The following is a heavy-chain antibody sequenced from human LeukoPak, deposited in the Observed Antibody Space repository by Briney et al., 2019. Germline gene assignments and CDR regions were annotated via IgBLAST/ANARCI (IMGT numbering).Heavy chain of an antibody. V-gene: IGHV4-34*01. Sequence: SETLSLTCVLYGGSSSGYYWSWIRQPPGKGLEWIGEINHSGSTNYNPSLKSRVTISVDTSKNQFSLKLSSVTAADTAVYYCARRGPPRTMLRGVKSGWFDPWGQGTLVTVSS. CDR1: GGSSSGYY. J-gene: IGHJ5*02. D-gene: IGHD3-10*01. CDR3: ARRGPPRTMLRGVKSGWFDP. CDR2: INHSGST.